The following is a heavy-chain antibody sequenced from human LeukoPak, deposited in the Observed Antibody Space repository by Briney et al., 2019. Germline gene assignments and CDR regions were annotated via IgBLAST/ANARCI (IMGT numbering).Heavy chain of an antibody. CDR3: ARYANGWSGGTSGHYMDV. CDR2: LSSTSTYI. Sequence: GGSLRLSCAASGFSFSSYTMTWVRQAPGRGLEWVSCLSSTSTYIYYADLVKGRFTTSRDNAKNSLYLQMNSLRAEDTAVYYCARYANGWSGGTSGHYMDVWGKGATVIVSS. V-gene: IGHV3-21*01. J-gene: IGHJ6*03. CDR1: GFSFSSYT. D-gene: IGHD6-19*01.